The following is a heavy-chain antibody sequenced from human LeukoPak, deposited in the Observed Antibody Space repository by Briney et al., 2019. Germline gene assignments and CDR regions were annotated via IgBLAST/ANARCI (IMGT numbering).Heavy chain of an antibody. D-gene: IGHD5-12*01. Sequence: PGRSLRLSCAVSGFTLSSCGMHWVRQAPGKGLEWVAVISYDGDNKYYADSVKGRFTISRDNAKNSVYLQMNSLRAEDTAVYYCARGRGIVAFDDWGQGTLVTVSS. CDR2: ISYDGDNK. V-gene: IGHV3-30*03. CDR3: ARGRGIVAFDD. J-gene: IGHJ4*02. CDR1: GFTLSSCG.